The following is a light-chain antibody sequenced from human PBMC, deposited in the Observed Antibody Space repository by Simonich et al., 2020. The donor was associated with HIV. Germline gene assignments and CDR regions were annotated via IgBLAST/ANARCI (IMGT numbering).Light chain of an antibody. V-gene: IGLV1-40*01. Sequence: QSVLTQPPSVSGAPGQRVTISCTGSSSNIGAGYDVHWYQQLPGKAPKLLIYGNGNRPSGVPDRVSGSKSGTSASLAITGLQAKDEADYYCQSYDSSLSGVVFGGGTKLTVL. J-gene: IGLJ2*01. CDR3: QSYDSSLSGVV. CDR2: GNG. CDR1: SSNIGAGYD.